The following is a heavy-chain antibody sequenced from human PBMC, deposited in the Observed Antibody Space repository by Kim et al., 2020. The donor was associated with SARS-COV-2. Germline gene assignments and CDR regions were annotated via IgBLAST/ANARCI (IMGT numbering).Heavy chain of an antibody. Sequence: SETLSLTCTVSGGSISSSSYYWGWIRQPPGKGLEWIGSIYYSGSTYYNPSLKSRVTISVDTSKNQFSLKLSSVTAADTAVYYCARLDTAMAKFDYWGQGTLVTVSS. D-gene: IGHD5-18*01. CDR3: ARLDTAMAKFDY. V-gene: IGHV4-39*01. CDR1: GGSISSSSYY. CDR2: IYYSGST. J-gene: IGHJ4*02.